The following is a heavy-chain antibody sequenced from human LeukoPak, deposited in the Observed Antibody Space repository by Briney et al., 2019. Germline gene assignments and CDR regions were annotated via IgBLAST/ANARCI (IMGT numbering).Heavy chain of an antibody. CDR3: ARGYSYGPWAFDI. D-gene: IGHD5-18*01. Sequence: PGGSLRLSCAASGFTFSSYSMNWVRQAPGKGLEWVSSISSSSSYIYYADSVKGRFTISRDNAKNSLYLQMNSLRAEDTAVYYCARGYSYGPWAFDIWGQGTMVTVSS. V-gene: IGHV3-21*01. CDR2: ISSSSSYI. CDR1: GFTFSSYS. J-gene: IGHJ3*02.